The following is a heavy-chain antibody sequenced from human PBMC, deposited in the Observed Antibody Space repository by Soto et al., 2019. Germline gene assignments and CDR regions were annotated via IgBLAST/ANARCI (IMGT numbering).Heavy chain of an antibody. J-gene: IGHJ4*02. Sequence: QVQLVESGGGVVQPGRSLRLSCAASGFSFSKYGMHWVRQAPGKGLEWVAEMSDDGSKKYYGDSVKGRFTISRDNSKNTLYLLMDSLRPADTAMYYCAKELRETGGYYFECWGQGTLVTVSS. CDR3: AKELRETGGYYFEC. CDR1: GFSFSKYG. D-gene: IGHD3-16*01. V-gene: IGHV3-30*18. CDR2: MSDDGSKK.